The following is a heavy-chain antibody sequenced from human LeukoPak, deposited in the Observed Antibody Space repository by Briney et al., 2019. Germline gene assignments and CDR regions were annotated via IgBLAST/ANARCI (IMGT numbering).Heavy chain of an antibody. D-gene: IGHD3-3*01. CDR1: GFTFSSYW. J-gene: IGHJ6*03. CDR3: ARDGPYYDFWSGQYYYYMDV. CDR2: IKQDGSEK. V-gene: IGHV3-7*01. Sequence: PGGSLRLSCAASGFTFSSYWMSWVRQAPGKGLEWVANIKQDGSEKYYVDSVKGRFTISRDNAKNSLYLKMNSLRAEDTAVYYCARDGPYYDFWSGQYYYYMDVWGKGTTVTVSS.